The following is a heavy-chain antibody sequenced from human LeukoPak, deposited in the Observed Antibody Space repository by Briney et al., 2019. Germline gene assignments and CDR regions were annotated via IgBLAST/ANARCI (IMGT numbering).Heavy chain of an antibody. Sequence: SETLSLTCAVSGYSISSGYYWGWIQQPPGKGLEWIGSIYYSGSTYYNPSLKSRVTISVDTSKNQFSLKLNSVTAADTAVYYCATPYSGGYHGLDIWGQGTMVTVSS. D-gene: IGHD1-26*01. CDR3: ATPYSGGYHGLDI. J-gene: IGHJ3*02. CDR1: GYSISSGYY. CDR2: IYYSGST. V-gene: IGHV4-38-2*01.